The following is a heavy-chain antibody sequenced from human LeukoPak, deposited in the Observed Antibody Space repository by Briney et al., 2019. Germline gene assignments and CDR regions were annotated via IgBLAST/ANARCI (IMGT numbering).Heavy chain of an antibody. CDR2: INHSGDT. J-gene: IGHJ4*02. D-gene: IGHD7-27*01. CDR1: GGSFSSYY. CDR3: AMNWGTGRTLDY. Sequence: SETLSLTCAVYGGSFSSYYWSWIRQPPGKGLEWIGEINHSGDTNYNPSLKSRVTISVDTSKNQFSLKLSSVTAADTAVYYCAMNWGTGRTLDYWGQGTLVTVSS. V-gene: IGHV4-34*01.